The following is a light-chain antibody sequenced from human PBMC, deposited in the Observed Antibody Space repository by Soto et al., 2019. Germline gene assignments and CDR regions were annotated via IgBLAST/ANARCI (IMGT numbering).Light chain of an antibody. CDR3: QQYDRASRT. CDR1: QSISSW. CDR2: RAS. V-gene: IGKV1-5*03. J-gene: IGKJ1*01. Sequence: DIQMTQSPSTLSACVGDRVIITCRASQSISSWLAWYQQKPGKAPNLLIYRASTLKSGIPSRFSGSGSGTEFTLTISSLQPDDFATYYCQQYDRASRTFGPGTKVEIK.